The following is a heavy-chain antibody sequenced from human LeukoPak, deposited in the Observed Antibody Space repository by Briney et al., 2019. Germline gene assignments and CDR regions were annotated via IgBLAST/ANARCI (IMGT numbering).Heavy chain of an antibody. CDR2: IYYSGST. D-gene: IGHD3-3*01. CDR1: GGSISSYY. J-gene: IGHJ3*02. CDR3: ARWTRPQKESGYYNKAFDI. Sequence: SETLSLTCTVSGGSISSYYWSWIRQPPGKGLEWIGYIYYSGSTNYNPSLKSRVTISVDTSKNQFSLKLSSVTAADTAVYYCARWTRPQKESGYYNKAFDIWGQGTMVTVSS. V-gene: IGHV4-59*01.